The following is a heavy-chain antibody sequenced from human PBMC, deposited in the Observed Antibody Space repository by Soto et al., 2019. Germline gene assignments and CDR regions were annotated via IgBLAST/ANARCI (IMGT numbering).Heavy chain of an antibody. D-gene: IGHD4-17*01. V-gene: IGHV3-74*01. Sequence: GGSLRLSCAASGFTFSSYWMHWVRQAPGKGLVWVSRINSDGSSTSYADSVKGRFTISRDNAKNTLYLQMNSLRAEDTAVYYCASPYGDYYYYGMDVWRQGTTVTVSS. CDR3: ASPYGDYYYYGMDV. J-gene: IGHJ6*02. CDR1: GFTFSSYW. CDR2: INSDGSST.